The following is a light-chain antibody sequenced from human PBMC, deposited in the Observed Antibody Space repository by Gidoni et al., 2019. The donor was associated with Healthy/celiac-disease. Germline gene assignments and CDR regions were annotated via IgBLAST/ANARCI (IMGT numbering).Light chain of an antibody. CDR3: QQYGSSQGWT. Sequence: IVLTQSPGTLSLSPGERATLSCRASQSVSSSYLAWYQQKPGQAPRLLIYGASSRATGIPDRFSGSGSGTDFTLTISRLEPEDFAVYYCQQYGSSQGWTFGQGTKVEIK. J-gene: IGKJ1*01. CDR1: QSVSSSY. V-gene: IGKV3-20*01. CDR2: GAS.